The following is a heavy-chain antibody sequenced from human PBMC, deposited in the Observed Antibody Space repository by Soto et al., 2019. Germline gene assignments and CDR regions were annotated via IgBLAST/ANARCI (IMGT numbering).Heavy chain of an antibody. CDR1: GYTFSSYG. J-gene: IGHJ4*02. D-gene: IGHD6-19*01. CDR3: AREWDNKSEHSSGWYDDF. V-gene: IGHV1-18*01. Sequence: QVQLVQSGAEVKKPGASVKVSCKASGYTFSSYGISWVRQAPGQGIEWMGWISGYSALTYYAQEFQGRVTMTTDTSTNTVYMELRSLRSDDTAVYYCAREWDNKSEHSSGWYDDFWGQGALVTVSS. CDR2: ISGYSALT.